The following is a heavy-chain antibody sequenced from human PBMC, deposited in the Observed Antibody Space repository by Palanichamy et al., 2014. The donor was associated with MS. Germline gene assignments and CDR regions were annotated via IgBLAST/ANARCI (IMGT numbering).Heavy chain of an antibody. V-gene: IGHV3-33*01. CDR1: GFTFSSYG. CDR3: ARDRVDSAYHYFDL. Sequence: QVQLVESGGGVVRPGRSLRLSCAASGFTFSSYGMHWVRQAPGKGLEWVAVIWHDGNNEYYADSVKGRFTISRDNSKNTYLQMNRLRDEDTAVYYCARDRVDSAYHYFDLWGQGTLVTVSS. CDR2: IWHDGNNE. D-gene: IGHD3-16*01. J-gene: IGHJ4*02.